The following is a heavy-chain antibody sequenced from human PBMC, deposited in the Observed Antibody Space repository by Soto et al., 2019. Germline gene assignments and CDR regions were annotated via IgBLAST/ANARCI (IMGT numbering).Heavy chain of an antibody. CDR2: ISGSGGST. D-gene: IGHD2-15*01. CDR1: GFTFSSYA. V-gene: IGHV3-23*01. J-gene: IGHJ4*02. CDR3: ANLVVLAAPSSSFDY. Sequence: EVQLLESGGGLVQPGGSLRLSCAASGFTFSSYAMSWVRQAPGKGLEWVSAISGSGGSTYYADSVKGRFTISRDNSKKTLYRLINSLEAEDTAVYYGANLVVLAAPSSSFDYWGQETLVPSPQ.